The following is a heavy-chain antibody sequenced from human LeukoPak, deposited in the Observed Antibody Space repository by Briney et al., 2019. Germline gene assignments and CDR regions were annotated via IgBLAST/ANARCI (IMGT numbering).Heavy chain of an antibody. J-gene: IGHJ4*02. CDR3: ARDVRYGSSSQFDY. V-gene: IGHV4-31*03. D-gene: IGHD6-6*01. CDR2: IYYSGST. Sequence: PSETLSLTCTVSGGSISSGGYYWSWIRQHPGKGLEWIGYIYYSGSTYYNPSLKSRVTISVDTSKNQFSLKLSSVTAADTAVYYCARDVRYGSSSQFDYWGQGTLVTVSS. CDR1: GGSISSGGYY.